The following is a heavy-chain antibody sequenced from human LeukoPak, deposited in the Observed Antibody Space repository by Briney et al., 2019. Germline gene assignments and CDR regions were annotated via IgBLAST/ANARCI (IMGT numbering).Heavy chain of an antibody. CDR1: GGSISSYY. Sequence: PSETLSLTCTVSGGSISSYYWSWIRQPPGKGLEWIGYISYSGSTNYNPSLKSRVTMSVDTSKNHFSLNLSSVTAADTAVYYCALLTTVTSYYFDYWGQGTLVTVSS. V-gene: IGHV4-59*01. CDR2: ISYSGST. J-gene: IGHJ4*02. D-gene: IGHD4-17*01. CDR3: ALLTTVTSYYFDY.